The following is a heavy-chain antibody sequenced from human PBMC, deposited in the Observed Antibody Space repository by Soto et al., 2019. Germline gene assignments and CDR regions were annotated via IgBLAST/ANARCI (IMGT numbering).Heavy chain of an antibody. J-gene: IGHJ4*02. V-gene: IGHV3-23*01. CDR2: ISGSGGTT. CDR1: GFTFSSYA. Sequence: GGSLRLSCAASGFTFSSYAMSWVRQAPGKGLEWVSGISGSGGTTYYADSVKGRFTISRDNSKNTLYLQMNSLRARDTAVYSCAKGDYFDYWGQGTLVTVSS. CDR3: AKGDYFDY.